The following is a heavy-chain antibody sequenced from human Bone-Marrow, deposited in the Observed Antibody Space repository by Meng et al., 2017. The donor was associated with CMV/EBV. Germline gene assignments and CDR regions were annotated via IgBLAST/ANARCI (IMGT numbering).Heavy chain of an antibody. Sequence: GGSLRFSCAASGFSVSSKFMSWVRQAPGKGLEWVSIIYIGGNTYYVDSVRGRFTVYRDISKNTLYLRMDGLGAEDTALYCCATRDFAWSHGDFDDWGQGTLVTVSS. J-gene: IGHJ4*02. V-gene: IGHV3-53*01. CDR1: GFSVSSKF. D-gene: IGHD2-8*02. CDR2: IYIGGNT. CDR3: ATRDFAWSHGDFDD.